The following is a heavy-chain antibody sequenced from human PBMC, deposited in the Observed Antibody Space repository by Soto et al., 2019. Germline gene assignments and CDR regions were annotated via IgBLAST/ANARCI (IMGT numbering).Heavy chain of an antibody. V-gene: IGHV3-30-3*01. D-gene: IGHD3-22*01. CDR3: ARGVDYYCDDSGYCRDNSFDP. CDR1: GFTFSTYA. Sequence: QVHLVESGGGVVQPGRSLRLSCAASGFTFSTYAMHWVRQAPGKGLEWVAVISYDGTNKYYADSVKGRFTISRDNSKNTLYLQMNSLRAEDTALYSCARGVDYYCDDSGYCRDNSFDPWGQGTLVTVSS. J-gene: IGHJ5*02. CDR2: ISYDGTNK.